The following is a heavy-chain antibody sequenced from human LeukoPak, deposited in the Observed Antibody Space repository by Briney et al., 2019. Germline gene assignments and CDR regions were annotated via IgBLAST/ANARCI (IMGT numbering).Heavy chain of an antibody. CDR3: ASQSGRGYFDY. Sequence: ASVKVSCKASGYTFTSYYMHWVRQAPGQGLEWMGIINPSGGSTSYAQKFQGRVTMTRDTSTSTVYMELSSRRSEDTAVYYCASQSGRGYFDYWGQGTLVTVSS. J-gene: IGHJ4*02. CDR1: GYTFTSYY. CDR2: INPSGGST. D-gene: IGHD1-26*01. V-gene: IGHV1-46*01.